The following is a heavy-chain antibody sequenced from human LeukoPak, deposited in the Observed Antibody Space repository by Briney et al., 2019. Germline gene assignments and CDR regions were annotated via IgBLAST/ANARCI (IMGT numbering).Heavy chain of an antibody. CDR2: ISGSGGST. V-gene: IGHV3-23*01. D-gene: IGHD3-22*01. CDR1: GFTFSSYG. J-gene: IGHJ4*02. Sequence: GGSLRLSCAASGFTFSSYGMSWVRQAPGKGLEWVSAISGSGGSTYYADSVKGRFTISRDNSKNTLYLQMNSLRAEDTAVYYCAKLEYYYDSSYYYFDYWGQRTLVTVSS. CDR3: AKLEYYYDSSYYYFDY.